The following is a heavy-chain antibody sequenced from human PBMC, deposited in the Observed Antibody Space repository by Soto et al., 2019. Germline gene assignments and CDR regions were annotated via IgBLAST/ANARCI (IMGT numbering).Heavy chain of an antibody. D-gene: IGHD4-4*01. Sequence: QVQLVESGGGVVQPGRSLRLSCAASGFTFSSYAMHWVRQAPGKGLEWVAVISYDGSNKYYADSVKGRFTISRDNSKNTLYLQMNSLRAEDTAVYYCARSWGLYYSMTAGYWGQGTLLTVSS. V-gene: IGHV3-30-3*01. CDR1: GFTFSSYA. CDR3: ARSWGLYYSMTAGY. J-gene: IGHJ4*02. CDR2: ISYDGSNK.